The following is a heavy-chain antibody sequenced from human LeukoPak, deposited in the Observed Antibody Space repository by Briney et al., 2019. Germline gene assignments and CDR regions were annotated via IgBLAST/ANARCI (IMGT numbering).Heavy chain of an antibody. Sequence: ASVTVSCKASGYTFTGYYMHWVRPAPAQGLDWMGWINPNSGGTNYAQKFQGSVTMNRDTSISTAYMELSRLRSDDTAVYYCARSDYYDSSGYPDYWGQGTLVTVSS. V-gene: IGHV1-2*02. D-gene: IGHD3-22*01. CDR2: INPNSGGT. CDR3: ARSDYYDSSGYPDY. J-gene: IGHJ4*02. CDR1: GYTFTGYY.